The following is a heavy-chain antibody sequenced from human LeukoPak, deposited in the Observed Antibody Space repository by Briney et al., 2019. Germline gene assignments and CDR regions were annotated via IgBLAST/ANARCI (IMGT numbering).Heavy chain of an antibody. CDR2: MKQDGSEK. J-gene: IGHJ4*02. CDR1: GFTFSSYW. Sequence: PTGGSLRLSCVVSGFTFSSYWMSWVRQAPGQGLEWVANMKQDGSEKYYVDSVKGRFTISRDNAKNSLYLQMNSLRAEDTAVYYCARAPYYSHVEFYFDYWGQGTLVTVSS. D-gene: IGHD3-22*01. V-gene: IGHV3-7*03. CDR3: ARAPYYSHVEFYFDY.